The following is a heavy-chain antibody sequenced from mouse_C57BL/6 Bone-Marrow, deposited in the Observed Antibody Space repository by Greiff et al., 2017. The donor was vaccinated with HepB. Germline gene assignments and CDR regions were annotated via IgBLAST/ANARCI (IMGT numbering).Heavy chain of an antibody. CDR2: INPNNGGT. CDR3: ARHPYYFDY. CDR1: GYTFTDYN. V-gene: IGHV1-22*01. J-gene: IGHJ2*01. Sequence: VQLKQSGPELVKPGASVKMSCKASGYTFTDYNMHWVKQSHGKRLEWIGYINPNNGGTSYNQKFKGKATLTVNKSSSTAYMELRSLTSEDSAVYYCARHPYYFDYWGQGTTLTVSS.